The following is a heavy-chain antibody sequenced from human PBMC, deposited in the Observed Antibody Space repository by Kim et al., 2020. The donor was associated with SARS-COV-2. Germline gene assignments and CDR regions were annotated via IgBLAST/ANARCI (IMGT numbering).Heavy chain of an antibody. Sequence: SETLSLTCAVSDYSISSSDWWVWIRQPPGKGLEWIGYIYHSGRTYYNPCLKSRVTMSVDTAKNQFSLKMTSVTAVDTALYYCAKKIDGKNWFDPWGQGTLVTVSS. V-gene: IGHV4-28*01. J-gene: IGHJ5*02. D-gene: IGHD2-15*01. CDR2: IYHSGRT. CDR3: AKKIDGKNWFDP. CDR1: DYSISSSDW.